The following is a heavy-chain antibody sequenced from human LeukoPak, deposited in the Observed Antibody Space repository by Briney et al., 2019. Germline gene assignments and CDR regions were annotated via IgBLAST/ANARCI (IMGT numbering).Heavy chain of an antibody. D-gene: IGHD3-22*01. J-gene: IGHJ4*02. Sequence: GGSLRLSCAASGFTFSSYGMHWVRQAPGKGLEWVAVTWYDENSKYYADSVKGRFTISRDNSKNTLYLQMNSLRAEDTAMYYCARDWHSRNIDYWGQGTLVTVSS. CDR1: GFTFSSYG. V-gene: IGHV3-33*01. CDR2: TWYDENSK. CDR3: ARDWHSRNIDY.